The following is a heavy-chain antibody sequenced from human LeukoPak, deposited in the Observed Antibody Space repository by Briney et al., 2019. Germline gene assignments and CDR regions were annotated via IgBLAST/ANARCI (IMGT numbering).Heavy chain of an antibody. CDR2: IKQEGSEK. CDR3: ARDTRTFDY. CDR1: GCTFSNYR. V-gene: IGHV3-7*01. D-gene: IGHD1-26*01. Sequence: GGALRLSCAASGCTFSNYRRNWVRQAPGKGREWVANIKQEGSEKYYVASVRGRFTISSDNAKNALFLQMNSLRAEDTAVYYCARDTRTFDYWSQGTLVTVSS. J-gene: IGHJ4*02.